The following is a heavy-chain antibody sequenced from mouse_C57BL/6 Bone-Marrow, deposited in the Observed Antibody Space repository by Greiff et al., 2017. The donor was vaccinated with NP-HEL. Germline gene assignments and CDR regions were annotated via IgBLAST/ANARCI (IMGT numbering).Heavy chain of an antibody. CDR1: GFTFSSYA. J-gene: IGHJ3*01. D-gene: IGHD1-1*01. Sequence: DVKLVESGEGLVKPGGSLKLSCAASGFTFSSYAMSWVRQTPEKRLEWVAYISSGGDYIYYADTVKGRFTISRDNARNTLYLQRSSLKSEDTAMYYCTRDQDRDYYYGSSHGAWFAYWGQGTLVTVSA. CDR3: TRDQDRDYYYGSSHGAWFAY. V-gene: IGHV5-9-1*02. CDR2: ISSGGDYI.